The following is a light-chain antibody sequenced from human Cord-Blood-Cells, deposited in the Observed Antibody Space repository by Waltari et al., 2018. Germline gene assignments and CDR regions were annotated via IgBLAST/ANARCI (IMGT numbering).Light chain of an antibody. CDR2: DAS. Sequence: DIQMTQSPSTLSASVGDRVTITCRASQSISSWLAWYQQKPGKAPKLLIYDASSVESGVPSRFSGSGSGTEFTLTSSSLQPDDFATYYCQQYNSYSPTWTFGQGTKVEIK. CDR3: QQYNSYSPTWT. V-gene: IGKV1-5*01. J-gene: IGKJ1*01. CDR1: QSISSW.